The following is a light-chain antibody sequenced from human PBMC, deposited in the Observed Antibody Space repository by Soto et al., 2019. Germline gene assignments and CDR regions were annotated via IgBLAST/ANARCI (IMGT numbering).Light chain of an antibody. CDR1: QSVKNNY. J-gene: IGKJ4*01. V-gene: IGKV3-20*01. CDR2: DAS. CDR3: QQYGSTPLT. Sequence: EIVLKQSPDTLSLSPGERATLSCRASQSVKNNYLAWYQQKPGQAPRFLIYDASSRATGIPDRFSGSGSGTDFTTTISRLEHEDFAVYYCQQYGSTPLTFGGGTKVDIK.